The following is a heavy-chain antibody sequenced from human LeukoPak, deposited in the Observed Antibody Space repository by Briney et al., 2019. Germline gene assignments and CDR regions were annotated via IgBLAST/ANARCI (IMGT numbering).Heavy chain of an antibody. Sequence: ASVKVSCKASGYAFTGYYMHWVRQAPGQGLEWMGWINPNSGGTNYAQKFQGRVTMTRDTSISTAYMELSRLRSDDTAVYYCARDFTGTWIQLWLPYYYYYMDVWGKGTTVTVSS. D-gene: IGHD5-18*01. CDR3: ARDFTGTWIQLWLPYYYYYMDV. CDR2: INPNSGGT. J-gene: IGHJ6*03. CDR1: GYAFTGYY. V-gene: IGHV1-2*02.